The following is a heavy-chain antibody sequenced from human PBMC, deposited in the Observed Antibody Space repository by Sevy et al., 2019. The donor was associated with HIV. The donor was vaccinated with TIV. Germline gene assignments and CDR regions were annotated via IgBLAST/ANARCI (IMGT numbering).Heavy chain of an antibody. CDR2: ISDDGSNK. CDR1: GFTFSSYA. Sequence: GGSLRLSCAASGFTFSSYAMHWVRQAPGEGLEWVAVISDDGSNKYYADSVKGRFTISRDNSKNTLYLQMSSLRAEDTAMFYCARDRQYCSGGTCYRTGYFDYWGQGTLVTVSS. D-gene: IGHD2-15*01. J-gene: IGHJ4*02. CDR3: ARDRQYCSGGTCYRTGYFDY. V-gene: IGHV3-30-3*01.